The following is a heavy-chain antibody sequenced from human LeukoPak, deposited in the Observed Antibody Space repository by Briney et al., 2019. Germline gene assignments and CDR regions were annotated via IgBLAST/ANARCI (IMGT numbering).Heavy chain of an antibody. V-gene: IGHV3-48*04. CDR3: ATALDYDDSRDY. D-gene: IGHD4-17*01. Sequence: PGGSLRLSCAASGFTFSSYSMNWVRQAPGKGLEWVSNISDSSRTIYYADSVKGRFTISRDNAKNSLSLQMNSLRAEDTAVYYCATALDYDDSRDYWGQGTLVTVSS. J-gene: IGHJ4*02. CDR2: ISDSSRTI. CDR1: GFTFSSYS.